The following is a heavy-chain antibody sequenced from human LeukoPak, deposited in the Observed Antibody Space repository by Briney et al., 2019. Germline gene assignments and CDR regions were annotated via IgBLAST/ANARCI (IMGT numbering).Heavy chain of an antibody. CDR2: ISGSGGST. V-gene: IGHV3-23*01. D-gene: IGHD6-19*01. Sequence: GGSLRLSCAASGFTFSSYEMNWVRQAPGKGLEWVSAISGSGGSTYYADSVKGRFTISRDNSKNTLYLQMNSLRAEDTAVYYCAKGPAQGSSGWFDYWGQGTLVTVSS. CDR3: AKGPAQGSSGWFDY. CDR1: GFTFSSYE. J-gene: IGHJ4*02.